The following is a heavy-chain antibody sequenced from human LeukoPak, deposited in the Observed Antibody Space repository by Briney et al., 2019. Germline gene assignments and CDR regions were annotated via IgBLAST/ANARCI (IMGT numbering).Heavy chain of an antibody. V-gene: IGHV3-21*01. Sequence: GSLRLSCAASGFTFSSYSMNWVRQAPGKGLEWVSSISSSSSYIYYADSVKGRFTISRDNAKNSLYLQMNSLRAEDTAVYYCARDMYPQAAYYYGMDVWGQGTTVSVSS. CDR1: GFTFSSYS. J-gene: IGHJ6*02. D-gene: IGHD2-15*01. CDR3: ARDMYPQAAYYYGMDV. CDR2: ISSSSSYI.